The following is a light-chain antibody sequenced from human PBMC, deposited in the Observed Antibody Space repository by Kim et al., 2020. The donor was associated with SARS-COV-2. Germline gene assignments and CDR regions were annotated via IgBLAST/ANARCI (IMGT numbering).Light chain of an antibody. CDR3: QQYDNYPPT. V-gene: IGKV1-33*01. CDR1: QGVSSY. CDR2: DAS. Sequence: DIQMTQSPFSLSASVGDRVTITCQASQGVSSYLNWYQQKAGKAPKLLIYDASNLETGVPSRFRGSGSGTHFTFTISSLQTEDIATYYCQQYDNYPPTFGGGTKVDIK. J-gene: IGKJ4*01.